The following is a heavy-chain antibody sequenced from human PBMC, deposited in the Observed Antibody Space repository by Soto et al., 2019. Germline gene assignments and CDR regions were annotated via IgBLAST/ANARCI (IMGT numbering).Heavy chain of an antibody. CDR1: GGSISSGGYS. J-gene: IGHJ6*02. Sequence: SETLSLTCAVSGGSISSGGYSWSWIRQPPGKGLEWIGYIYHSGSTYYNPSLKSRVTISVDRSKNQFSLKLSSVTAADTAVYYCARDRYDFSSLGNYYYGMDVWGQGTTVTVSS. V-gene: IGHV4-30-2*01. CDR3: ARDRYDFSSLGNYYYGMDV. D-gene: IGHD3-3*01. CDR2: IYHSGST.